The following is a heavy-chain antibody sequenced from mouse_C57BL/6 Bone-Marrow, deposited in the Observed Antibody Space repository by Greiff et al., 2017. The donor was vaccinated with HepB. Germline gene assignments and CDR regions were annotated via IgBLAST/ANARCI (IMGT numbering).Heavy chain of an antibody. V-gene: IGHV1-12*01. CDR1: GYTFTSYN. J-gene: IGHJ3*01. CDR2: IYPGNGDT. CDR3: ARSHYYGSSYVWFAY. D-gene: IGHD1-1*01. Sequence: LQQSGAELVRPGASVKMSCKASGYTFTSYNMHWVKQTPRQGLEWIGAIYPGNGDTSYNQKFKGKATLTVDKSSSTAYMQLSSLTSEDSAVYFCARSHYYGSSYVWFAYWGQGTLVTVSA.